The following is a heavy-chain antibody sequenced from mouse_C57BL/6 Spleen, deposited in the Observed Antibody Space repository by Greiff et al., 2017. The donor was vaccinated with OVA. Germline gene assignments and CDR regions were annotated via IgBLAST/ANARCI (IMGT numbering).Heavy chain of an antibody. CDR1: GFTFSSYA. D-gene: IGHD1-1*01. Sequence: VQLKESGGGLVKPGGSLKLSCAASGFTFSSYAMSWVRQTPEKRLEWVATISDGGSYTYYPDNVKGRFTISRDNAKNNLYLQMSHLKSEDTAMYYCARVGPSYYGSSYWYCDVWGTGTTVTVSS. CDR3: ARVGPSYYGSSYWYCDV. V-gene: IGHV5-4*01. J-gene: IGHJ1*03. CDR2: ISDGGSYT.